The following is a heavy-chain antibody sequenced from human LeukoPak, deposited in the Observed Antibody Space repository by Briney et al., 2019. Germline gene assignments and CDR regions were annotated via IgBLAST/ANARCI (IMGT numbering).Heavy chain of an antibody. CDR1: GGTISSSSYY. V-gene: IGHV4-39*01. CDR2: IYYSGST. D-gene: IGHD6-6*01. CDR3: ARPKYSSWFDP. Sequence: PSESLSLTCTVPGGTISSSSYYWGWIRQPPGKGLEWIGSIYYSGSTYYNPSLKSRVTISVDTSKNQFSLKLSSVTAADTAVYYCARPKYSSWFDPWGQGTLVTVSS. J-gene: IGHJ5*02.